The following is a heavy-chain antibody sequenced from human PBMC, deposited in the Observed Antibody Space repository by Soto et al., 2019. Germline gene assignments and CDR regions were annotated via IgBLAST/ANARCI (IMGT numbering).Heavy chain of an antibody. J-gene: IGHJ4*02. CDR3: ARGFGRSHFDY. Sequence: PSETLSLTCTVSGGSISSRDSYWGWIRQPPGKGLEWIESFHYSGSTYYNPSLKSRVTISVDTSKNQLSLRVTSVTAADTAVYYCARGFGRSHFDYWGQGTLVTASS. CDR1: GGSISSRDSY. D-gene: IGHD3-16*01. CDR2: FHYSGST. V-gene: IGHV4-39*01.